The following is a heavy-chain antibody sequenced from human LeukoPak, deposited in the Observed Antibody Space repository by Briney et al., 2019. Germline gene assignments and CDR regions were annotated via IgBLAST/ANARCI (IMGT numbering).Heavy chain of an antibody. Sequence: GGSLRLSCAASGFTFSSYAMSWVRQAPGKGLEWVSAISGSGGSTYYADSVKGRFTISRDNSKNTLYLQMNSLRAEDTAIYYCLIVATIKGHYYGMDVWGQGTTVTVSS. CDR3: LIVATIKGHYYGMDV. CDR2: ISGSGGST. V-gene: IGHV3-23*01. CDR1: GFTFSSYA. J-gene: IGHJ6*02. D-gene: IGHD5-12*01.